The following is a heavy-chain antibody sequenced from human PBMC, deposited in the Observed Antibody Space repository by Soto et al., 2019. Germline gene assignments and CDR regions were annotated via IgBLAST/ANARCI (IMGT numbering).Heavy chain of an antibody. J-gene: IGHJ5*02. CDR2: IKSESVGGTT. CDR3: LGDWLHT. V-gene: IGHV3-15*05. Sequence: EVQLVASGGDLVKPGGSLRLACAGSGFSFRNAWMSWVRQAPGKGPEWIGRIKSESVGGTTDYAAPVKGRFTVSRDDSKNTVYLHMSSLKIEDTAVYYCLGDWLHTWGQGTLGTVSS. CDR1: GFSFRNAW. D-gene: IGHD7-27*01.